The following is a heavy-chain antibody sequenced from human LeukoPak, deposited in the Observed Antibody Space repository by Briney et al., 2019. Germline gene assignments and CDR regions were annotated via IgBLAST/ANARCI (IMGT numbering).Heavy chain of an antibody. V-gene: IGHV4-34*01. CDR1: GGSFSGYY. J-gene: IGHJ4*02. CDR3: ARELLGQWLAPFDY. Sequence: SETLSLTCAVYGGSFSGYYWSWIRQPPGKGLEWIGEINHSGSTNFNPSLKSRVTISVDTSKNQFSLKLSSVTAADTAVYYCARELLGQWLAPFDYWGQGTLVTVSS. D-gene: IGHD6-19*01. CDR2: INHSGST.